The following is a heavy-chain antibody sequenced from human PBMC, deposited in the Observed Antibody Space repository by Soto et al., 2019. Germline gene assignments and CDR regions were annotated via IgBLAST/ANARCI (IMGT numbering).Heavy chain of an antibody. CDR3: ARFLAPGSEYYYDSSGYFDAFDI. CDR2: IIPIFVTA. Sequence: QVQLVQSGAEVKKPGSSVKVSCKASGGTFSSYAISWVRQAPGQGLEWMGGIIPIFVTANYAQKFQGRVTITADESTSTAYMELSSLRSEDTAVYYCARFLAPGSEYYYDSSGYFDAFDIWGQGTMVTVSS. V-gene: IGHV1-69*01. D-gene: IGHD3-22*01. CDR1: GGTFSSYA. J-gene: IGHJ3*02.